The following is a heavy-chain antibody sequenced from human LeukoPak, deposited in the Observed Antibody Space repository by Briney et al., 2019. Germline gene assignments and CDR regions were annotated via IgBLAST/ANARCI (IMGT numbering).Heavy chain of an antibody. CDR1: GYGFTGYF. D-gene: IGHD2-2*01. CDR3: ARGYCSSAGCLDWFDP. Sequence: ASVKVSCKASGYGFTGYFIHWVRQAPGQGLEWMGWINPNSGGTDSARKFQDRVTMTRDTSINTAYMELSRLRFDDTAVYYCARGYCSSAGCLDWFDPWGQGTLVTVSS. V-gene: IGHV1-2*02. J-gene: IGHJ5*02. CDR2: INPNSGGT.